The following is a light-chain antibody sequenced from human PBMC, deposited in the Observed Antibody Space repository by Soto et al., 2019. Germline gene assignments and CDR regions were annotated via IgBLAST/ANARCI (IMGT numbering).Light chain of an antibody. CDR3: QQYVSSPPYT. J-gene: IGKJ2*01. CDR2: GAS. Sequence: EIVLTQSPGTLSLSPGERATLSCRASQSVSSNYLAWYQQKPGQAPRLLIFGASSRATGIPDRFSGSGSGTDFTLSISRLEPEAFAVYYCQQYVSSPPYTFGRGTKVDIK. V-gene: IGKV3-20*01. CDR1: QSVSSNY.